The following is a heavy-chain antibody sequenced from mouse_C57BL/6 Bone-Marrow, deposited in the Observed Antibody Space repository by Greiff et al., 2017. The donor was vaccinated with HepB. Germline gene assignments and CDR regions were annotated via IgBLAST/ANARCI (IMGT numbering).Heavy chain of an antibody. D-gene: IGHD2-2*01. CDR3: ARWRVTTDYYAMDY. Sequence: VQLKESGGGLVQPGGSLKLSCAASGFTFSDYGMAWVRQAPRKGPEWVAFISNLAYSIYYADTVTGRFTISRENAKNTLYLEMSSLRSEDTAMYYCARWRVTTDYYAMDYWGQGTSVTVSS. V-gene: IGHV5-15*01. CDR1: GFTFSDYG. J-gene: IGHJ4*01. CDR2: ISNLAYSI.